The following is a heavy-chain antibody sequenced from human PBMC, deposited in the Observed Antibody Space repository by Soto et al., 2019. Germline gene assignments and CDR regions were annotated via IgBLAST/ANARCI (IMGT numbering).Heavy chain of an antibody. CDR1: GYTFTSYG. J-gene: IGHJ5*02. V-gene: IGHV1-18*01. CDR2: ISAYNGNT. D-gene: IGHD2-15*01. CDR3: AGFVGVVAARGWFDP. Sequence: QVQLVQSGAEVKKPGASVKVSCKASGYTFTSYGISWVRQAPGQGLEWMGWISAYNGNTNYAQKLQGRVTMTTDTSTSTAYMELRSLSADDTAVYYCAGFVGVVAARGWFDPWGQGTLVTVSS.